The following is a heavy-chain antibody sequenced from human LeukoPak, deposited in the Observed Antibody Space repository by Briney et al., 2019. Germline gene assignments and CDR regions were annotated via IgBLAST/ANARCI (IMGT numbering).Heavy chain of an antibody. D-gene: IGHD3-22*01. J-gene: IGHJ4*02. CDR1: GYTFTSYG. CDR2: INPNSGGT. V-gene: IGHV1-2*02. Sequence: ASVKVSRKASGYTFTSYGISWVRQAPGQGLEWMGWINPNSGGTNYAQKFQGRVTMTRDTFISTAYMELSRLRSDDTAVYYCARVSYYYDRSVGDWGQGTLVTVSS. CDR3: ARVSYYYDRSVGD.